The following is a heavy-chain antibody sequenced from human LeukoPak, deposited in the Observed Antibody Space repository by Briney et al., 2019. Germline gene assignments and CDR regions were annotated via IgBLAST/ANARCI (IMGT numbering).Heavy chain of an antibody. CDR2: ISDSGTST. J-gene: IGHJ6*02. CDR3: AKQVCGADCYYYYGMDV. D-gene: IGHD2-21*02. Sequence: GESLRLSCAASGFTFRSYTMTWVRQAPGKGLEWVSSISDSGTSTYYADSVKGRFTISRDNSKNTLYLQMNSLRAEDTAVYYCAKQVCGADCYYYYGMDVWGQGTTVTVSS. CDR1: GFTFRSYT. V-gene: IGHV3-23*01.